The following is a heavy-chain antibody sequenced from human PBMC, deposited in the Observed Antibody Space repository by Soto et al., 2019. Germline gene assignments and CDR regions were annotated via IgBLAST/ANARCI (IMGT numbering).Heavy chain of an antibody. CDR2: ISGSGGST. Sequence: GGSLRLSCAASGFTFSSYAMSWVRQAPGKGLEWVSAISGSGGSTYYADSVKGRFTISRDNSKNTLYLQMNSLRAEDTAVYYCANAPGLRSVQDFDYWGQGTLVTVSS. CDR1: GFTFSSYA. CDR3: ANAPGLRSVQDFDY. D-gene: IGHD5-12*01. V-gene: IGHV3-23*01. J-gene: IGHJ4*02.